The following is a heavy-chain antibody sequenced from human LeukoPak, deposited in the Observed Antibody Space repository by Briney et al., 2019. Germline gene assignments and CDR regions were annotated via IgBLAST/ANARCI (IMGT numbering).Heavy chain of an antibody. CDR2: ISSSSAYT. V-gene: IGHV3-21*01. CDR3: ARIFRYQLVDYYALDV. CDR1: GFTFSDYA. Sequence: GGSLRLSCAASGFTFSDYAMDWVRQAPGKGLEWVSAISSSSAYTYYADSVKGRFTISRDNAKSSVSLQMNSLRADDTAVYYCARIFRYQLVDYYALDVWGQGTTVTVSS. D-gene: IGHD2-2*01. J-gene: IGHJ6*02.